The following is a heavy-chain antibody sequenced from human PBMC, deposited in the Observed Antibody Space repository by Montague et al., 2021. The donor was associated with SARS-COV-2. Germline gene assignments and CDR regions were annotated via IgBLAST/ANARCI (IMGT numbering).Heavy chain of an antibody. V-gene: IGHV1-2*02. J-gene: IGHJ6*02. Sequence: SVKVSCKASGYTFTGYYMHWVRQAPGQGLEWMGWIIPNSGGTNYAQMFRGRVTMTRDTSISTFYMELSGLRSDDTAVYFCAREGREIGTGSYYGLDVWGQGTTVIVSS. D-gene: IGHD1-1*01. CDR2: IIPNSGGT. CDR1: GYTFTGYY. CDR3: AREGREIGTGSYYGLDV.